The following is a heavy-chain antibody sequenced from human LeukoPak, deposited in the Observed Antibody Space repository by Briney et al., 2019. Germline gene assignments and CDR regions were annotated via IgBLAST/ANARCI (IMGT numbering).Heavy chain of an antibody. J-gene: IGHJ4*02. CDR1: GGSISSSSYY. CDR2: IYYSGST. CDR3: ARFREHLRRMRGHVEYYFDY. D-gene: IGHD1-1*01. V-gene: IGHV4-39*01. Sequence: SETLPLTCTVSGGSISSSSYYWGWIRQPPGKGLEWIGSIYYSGSTFYTPSLKSRVTISVDTSKNQFSLKPSSVTAADTAVYYCARFREHLRRMRGHVEYYFDYWGQGTLVTVSS.